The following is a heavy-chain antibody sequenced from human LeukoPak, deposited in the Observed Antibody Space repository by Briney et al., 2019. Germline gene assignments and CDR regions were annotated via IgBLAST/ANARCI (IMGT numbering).Heavy chain of an antibody. V-gene: IGHV3-30*18. CDR1: GFTFSTYA. CDR3: AKDVSWNWFDP. CDR2: ISYDGSNK. Sequence: PGRSLRLSCAASGFTFSTYAMHWVRQAPGKGLEWVAVISYDGSNKYYADSVEGRFTISRDNSKNTLYLQMNTLRAEDTAVYYCAKDVSWNWFDPWGQGTLVTVSS. J-gene: IGHJ5*02.